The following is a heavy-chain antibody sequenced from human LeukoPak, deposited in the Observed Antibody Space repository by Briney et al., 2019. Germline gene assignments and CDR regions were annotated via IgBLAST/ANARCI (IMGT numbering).Heavy chain of an antibody. V-gene: IGHV1-18*01. CDR1: GYTFTSYG. J-gene: IGHJ4*02. CDR2: ISAYNGNT. Sequence: ASVKVSCKASGYTFTSYGISWVRQAPGQGLEWMGWISAYNGNTNYAQKLQGRVTMTTDTSTSTAYMELRSLRSDDTAVYYCARVVVGYSGHGGFYYFDYRGQGTLVTVSS. CDR3: ARVVVGYSGHGGFYYFDY. D-gene: IGHD5-12*01.